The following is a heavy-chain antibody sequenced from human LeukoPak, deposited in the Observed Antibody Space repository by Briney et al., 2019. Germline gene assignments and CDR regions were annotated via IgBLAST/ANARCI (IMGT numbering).Heavy chain of an antibody. J-gene: IGHJ4*02. V-gene: IGHV3-23*01. Sequence: TGGSLRLSCAASGFTFSSYAMSWVRQAPGKGLEWVSAISGSGGSTYYADSVKGRFTISRDNSKNTLYLQMNSLRAEDTAVYYCARVTFPAYYYDSSGYYFDYWGQGTLVTVSS. D-gene: IGHD3-22*01. CDR1: GFTFSSYA. CDR3: ARVTFPAYYYDSSGYYFDY. CDR2: ISGSGGST.